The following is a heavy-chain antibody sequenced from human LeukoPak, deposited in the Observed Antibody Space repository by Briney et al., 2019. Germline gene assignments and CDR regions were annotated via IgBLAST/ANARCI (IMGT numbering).Heavy chain of an antibody. V-gene: IGHV4-39*01. D-gene: IGHD5-18*01. Sequence: SETLSLTCTVSGGSISSSSYYWGWIRQPPGKGLEWIGSIYYSGSTYYNPSLKSRVTISVDTSKNQFSLKLSSVTAADTAVYYCARHRGYSYAGDYWGQGTLVTVSS. J-gene: IGHJ4*02. CDR3: ARHRGYSYAGDY. CDR1: GGSISSSSYY. CDR2: IYYSGST.